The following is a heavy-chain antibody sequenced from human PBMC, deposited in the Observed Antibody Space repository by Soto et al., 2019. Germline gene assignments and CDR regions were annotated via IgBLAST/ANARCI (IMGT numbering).Heavy chain of an antibody. CDR1: GFNFSAYG. CDR2: ITFSSLYI. J-gene: IGHJ5*02. Sequence: EVQLVESGGGLVKPGQSLRLSCTASGFNFSAYGMSWVRQAPGKGLEWVSSITFSSLYIYYAESVRGRFVISRDASKNSLVLQMDSLTTEDTAFYYCARSGDVAVGWFDPWGQGTQVTVSS. D-gene: IGHD3-10*01. CDR3: ARSGDVAVGWFDP. V-gene: IGHV3-21*02.